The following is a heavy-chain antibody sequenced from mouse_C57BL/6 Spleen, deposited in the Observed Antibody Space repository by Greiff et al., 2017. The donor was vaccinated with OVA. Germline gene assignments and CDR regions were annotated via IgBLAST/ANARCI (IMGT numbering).Heavy chain of an antibody. J-gene: IGHJ4*01. CDR3: ARADYYGSSYPFCAMDD. CDR1: GFTFSSYA. V-gene: IGHV5-4*01. CDR2: ISAGGSYT. Sequence: EVHLVESGGGLVKPGGSLKLSCAASGFTFSSYAMSWVRQTPEKRLEWVATISAGGSYTYYPDNVKGRFTLSTDTAKNNLYLQMSHLKSEDTAMYYCARADYYGSSYPFCAMDDWGQGTSVTGSS. D-gene: IGHD1-1*01.